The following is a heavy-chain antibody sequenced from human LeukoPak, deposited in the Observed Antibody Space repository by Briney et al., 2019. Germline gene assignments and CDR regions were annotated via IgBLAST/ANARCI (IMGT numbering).Heavy chain of an antibody. V-gene: IGHV4-4*02. CDR1: GGSISSSNW. Sequence: PSGTLSLTCAVSGGSISSSNWWSWVRQPPGKGLEWIGEIYHSGSTNYNPSPKSRVTRSVEKSKKQFSMKLSSVTAADTAVYYWAGQIAVAAFDYWGQGTLVTVSS. CDR2: IYHSGST. CDR3: AGQIAVAAFDY. J-gene: IGHJ4*02. D-gene: IGHD6-19*01.